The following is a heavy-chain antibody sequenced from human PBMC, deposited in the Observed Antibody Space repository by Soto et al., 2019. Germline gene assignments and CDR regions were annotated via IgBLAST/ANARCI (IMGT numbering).Heavy chain of an antibody. Sequence: PGGSLRLSCAASGFTFSNYAMSWVRQAPGKGLEWVSTSHVTADRTYYADSVKGRFTISTDNSKSMLYLQMNSLRAEDTAVYYCAKALYMNDGGEVFDYWGQGNLVTSPQ. CDR3: AKALYMNDGGEVFDY. D-gene: IGHD3-16*01. V-gene: IGHV3-23*01. CDR1: GFTFSNYA. CDR2: SHVTADRT. J-gene: IGHJ4*02.